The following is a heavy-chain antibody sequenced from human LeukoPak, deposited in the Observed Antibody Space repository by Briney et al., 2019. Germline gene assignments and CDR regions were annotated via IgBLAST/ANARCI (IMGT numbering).Heavy chain of an antibody. CDR3: AREAHNCSSTSCYFKGGIFDY. J-gene: IGHJ4*02. D-gene: IGHD2-2*01. CDR2: IIPILGIA. CDR1: GGTFSSYT. Sequence: SVKVSCKASGGTFSSYTISWVRQAPGQGLEWMGRIIPILGIANYAQKIQGRVTITADKSTSTAYMELSSLRSEDTAVYYCAREAHNCSSTSCYFKGGIFDYWGQGTLVTVSS. V-gene: IGHV1-69*02.